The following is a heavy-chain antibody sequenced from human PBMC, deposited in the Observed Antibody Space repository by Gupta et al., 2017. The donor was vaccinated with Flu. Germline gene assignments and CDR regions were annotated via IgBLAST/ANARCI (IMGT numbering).Heavy chain of an antibody. V-gene: IGHV3-30*18. J-gene: IGHJ4*02. CDR1: GFTFSSYG. Sequence: QVQLVESGGGVVQPGRSLRLSCAASGFTFSSYGFHWVLQAPGKGLEWVAVISYDGNNKYYADSVKGRFTISRDNSKNTLYLQMNSLRAEDTAVYYCAKDRWATVAGVSLFDYWGQGTLVTVSS. D-gene: IGHD6-19*01. CDR3: AKDRWATVAGVSLFDY. CDR2: ISYDGNNK.